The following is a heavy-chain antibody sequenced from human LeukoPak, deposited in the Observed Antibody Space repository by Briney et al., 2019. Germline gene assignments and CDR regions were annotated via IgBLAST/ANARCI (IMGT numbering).Heavy chain of an antibody. Sequence: GGSLRLSCAASGFTFSSYAMSWVRQAPGKGLEWVSGISGGGDSTNYADSVKGRFTISRDNSKNTLYLQMNSLRAEDTALYYCAKGGGDSWHGFDYWGQGTLVTVSS. CDR3: AKGGGDSWHGFDY. CDR1: GFTFSSYA. CDR2: ISGGGDST. D-gene: IGHD2-21*02. J-gene: IGHJ4*02. V-gene: IGHV3-23*01.